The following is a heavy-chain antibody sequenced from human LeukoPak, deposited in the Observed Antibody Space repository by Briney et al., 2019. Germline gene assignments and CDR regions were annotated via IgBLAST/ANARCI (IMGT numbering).Heavy chain of an antibody. CDR1: GFTFSSYS. J-gene: IGHJ4*02. Sequence: GGSLRLSCAASGFTFSSYSMNWVRQAPGKGLEWVSSISSSSSYIYYADSVKGRFTISRDNAKNSLYLQMNSLRAEDTAVYYCAGGGGDSGSYCAYWGQGTLVTVSS. V-gene: IGHV3-21*01. CDR2: ISSSSSYI. D-gene: IGHD1-26*01. CDR3: AGGGGDSGSYCAY.